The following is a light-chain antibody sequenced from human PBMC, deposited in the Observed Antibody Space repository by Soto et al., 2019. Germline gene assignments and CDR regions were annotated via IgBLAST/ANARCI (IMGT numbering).Light chain of an antibody. CDR3: HQYSNYWT. CDR1: QTISKW. V-gene: IGKV1-5*02. Sequence: DIQMTQSPSTLSASVGDRVTMICRASQTISKWLAWYQQKPGKAPHLLIYDASNLESGVPVRFSGSGSGTEFTLTISRLQPDDFATYYCHQYSNYWTFGQGTKVDIK. J-gene: IGKJ1*01. CDR2: DAS.